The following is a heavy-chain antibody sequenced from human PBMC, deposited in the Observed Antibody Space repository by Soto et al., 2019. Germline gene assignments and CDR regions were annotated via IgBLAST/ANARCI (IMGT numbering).Heavy chain of an antibody. CDR3: AKDTGPN. V-gene: IGHV3-9*01. CDR1: GSTFDNYA. Sequence: GGSLRLSCAASGSTFDNYAMHWVRQAPGKGLEWVSGISWNSNTIAYADSVKGRFTISRDNAKNSLYLQMNSLRAEDTAFYYCAKDTGPNWGQGTLVTVSS. J-gene: IGHJ4*02. CDR2: ISWNSNTI.